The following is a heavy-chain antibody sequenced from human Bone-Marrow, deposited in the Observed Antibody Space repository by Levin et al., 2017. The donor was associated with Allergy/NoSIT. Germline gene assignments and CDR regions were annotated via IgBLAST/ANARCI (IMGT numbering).Heavy chain of an antibody. Sequence: RSGGSLRLSCAASGFTFSDYEMNWVRQAPGKGLEWISYISDSGTTTYYADSVKGRFTISRDNAKNSLYLQMNSLRAEDTAVYYCAGIRLDYWGQGTLVTVSS. CDR2: ISDSGTTT. J-gene: IGHJ4*02. D-gene: IGHD4-17*01. CDR1: GFTFSDYE. V-gene: IGHV3-48*03. CDR3: AGIRLDY.